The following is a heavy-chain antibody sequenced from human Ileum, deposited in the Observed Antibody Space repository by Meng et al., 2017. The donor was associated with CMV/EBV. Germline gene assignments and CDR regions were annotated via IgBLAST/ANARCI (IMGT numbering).Heavy chain of an antibody. CDR2: INAGGCT. CDR3: AREENTVNQFEY. Sequence: VHLQGPGPGLVTPSETLSFTRAVSGGSISTYYWTWVRQPAGKGLEWIGRINAGGCTNDNPSRKSRVTMSVDTSKNQFSLKVTSVTAADTAVYYCAREENTVNQFEYWGQGTLVTVSS. J-gene: IGHJ4*02. D-gene: IGHD4-17*01. CDR1: GGSISTYY. V-gene: IGHV4-4*07.